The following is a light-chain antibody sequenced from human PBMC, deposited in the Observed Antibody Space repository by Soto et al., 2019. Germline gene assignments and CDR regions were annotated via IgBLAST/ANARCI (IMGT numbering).Light chain of an antibody. J-gene: IGLJ1*01. CDR1: SSDVGGYNY. Sequence: QSALTQPASVSGSPGQSITISCTGTSSDVGGYNYVSWYQQHPGKAPKFMIYDVSNRPSGVSTRFSGSKSGNTASLTISGLQDEDEADYYCNSYTTSNTRQIVFGTGTQVTVL. V-gene: IGLV2-14*01. CDR2: DVS. CDR3: NSYTTSNTRQIV.